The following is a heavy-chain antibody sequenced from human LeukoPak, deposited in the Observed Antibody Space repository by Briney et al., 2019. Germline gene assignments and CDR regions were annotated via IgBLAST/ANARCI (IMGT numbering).Heavy chain of an antibody. CDR3: ARGNMWDYRRYYYYMDV. D-gene: IGHD4-11*01. CDR2: INHSGST. V-gene: IGHV4-34*01. Sequence: RTSETLSLTCAVNGGSFSRYYWSWIRQPPGKGLEWIGEINHSGSTNYNPSLKSRVTISVDTSKNQFSLKLNSVTAADTAIYYCARGNMWDYRRYYYYMDVWGKGTTVTVSS. CDR1: GGSFSRYY. J-gene: IGHJ6*03.